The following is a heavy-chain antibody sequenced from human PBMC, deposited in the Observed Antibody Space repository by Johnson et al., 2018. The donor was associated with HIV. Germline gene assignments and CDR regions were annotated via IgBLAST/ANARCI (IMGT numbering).Heavy chain of an antibody. CDR3: ARGWVTGPFDAFDI. CDR2: SNSDGTST. J-gene: IGHJ3*02. Sequence: VQLVESGGGLIQPGGSLRLSCEASGLIFSRSWMHWVRQAPGKGLVWVSRSNSDGTSTSYADSVKGRFTISTDKAKNTLHLQMNSLRAEDTAVYYCARGWVTGPFDAFDIWGQGTTVTVSS. D-gene: IGHD1-14*01. V-gene: IGHV3-74*01. CDR1: GLIFSRSW.